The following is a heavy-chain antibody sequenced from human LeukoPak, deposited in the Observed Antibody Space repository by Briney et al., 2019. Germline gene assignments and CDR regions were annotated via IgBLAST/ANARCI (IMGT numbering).Heavy chain of an antibody. CDR3: ARYEIAADGGFDY. CDR2: INHSGST. D-gene: IGHD6-13*01. V-gene: IGHV4-34*01. J-gene: IGHJ4*02. CDR1: GGSISSYY. Sequence: PSETLSLTCTVSGGSISSYYWSWIRQPPGKGLEWIGEINHSGSTNYNPSLKSRVTISVDTSKNQFSLKLSSVTAADTAVYYCARYEIAADGGFDYWGQGTLVTVSS.